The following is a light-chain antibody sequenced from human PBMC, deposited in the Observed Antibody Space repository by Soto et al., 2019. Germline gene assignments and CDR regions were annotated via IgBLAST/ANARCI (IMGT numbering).Light chain of an antibody. CDR1: QSVSSN. V-gene: IGKV3-15*01. CDR3: QQYGSSLYT. Sequence: EIVITQSPATLSVSPGERATLSCRASQSVSSNLAWYQQKPGQAPRLLIYGASTRATGIPARFSGSGSGTEFTLTVSRLEPEDFAVYYCQQYGSSLYTFGQGTRLEI. CDR2: GAS. J-gene: IGKJ5*01.